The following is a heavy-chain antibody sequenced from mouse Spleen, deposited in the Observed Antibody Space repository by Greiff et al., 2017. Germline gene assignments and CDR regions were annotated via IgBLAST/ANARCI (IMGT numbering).Heavy chain of an antibody. CDR3: ARWGTTVDYFDY. J-gene: IGHJ2*01. CDR1: GYTFTDYA. Sequence: VQLQQSGAELVRPGVSVKISCKGSGYTFTDYAMHWVKQSHAKSLEWIGVISTYYGDASYNQKFKGKATMTVDKSSSTAYMELARLTSEDSAIYYCARWGTTVDYFDYRGEGTTLTVSS. V-gene: IGHV1S137*01. CDR2: ISTYYGDA. D-gene: IGHD1-1*01.